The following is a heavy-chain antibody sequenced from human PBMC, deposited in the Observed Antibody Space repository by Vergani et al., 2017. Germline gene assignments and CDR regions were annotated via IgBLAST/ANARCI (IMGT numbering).Heavy chain of an antibody. Sequence: QVQLQESGPGLVKPSETLSLTCTVSGGSISSYYWSWIRQPPGKGLEWIGYIYYSGSTYYNPSLKRRVTISVDTSKNQFSLKLSSVTAADTAVYYCARRRGYGDARFDYWGQGTLVTVSS. D-gene: IGHD4-17*01. CDR3: ARRRGYGDARFDY. CDR2: IYYSGST. J-gene: IGHJ4*02. CDR1: GGSISSYY. V-gene: IGHV4-59*08.